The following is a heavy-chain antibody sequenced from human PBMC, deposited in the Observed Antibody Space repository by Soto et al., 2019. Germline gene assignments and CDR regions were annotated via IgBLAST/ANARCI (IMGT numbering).Heavy chain of an antibody. CDR3: ARRTYYYDSSGYYLYYFDY. CDR2: IIPIFGTA. V-gene: IGHV1-69*01. J-gene: IGHJ4*02. CDR1: GGTFSSYA. D-gene: IGHD3-22*01. Sequence: QVQLVQSGAEVKKPGSSVKVSCKASGGTFSSYAISWVRQAPGQGLEWMGGIIPIFGTANYAQKFQGRVTITADESTSTAYMELSSLRSEDTAVYYCARRTYYYDSSGYYLYYFDYWGQGTLATVSS.